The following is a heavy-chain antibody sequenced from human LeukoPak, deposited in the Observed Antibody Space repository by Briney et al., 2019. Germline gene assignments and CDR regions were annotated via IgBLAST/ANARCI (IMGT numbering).Heavy chain of an antibody. CDR3: ARYGSGSYYPRSYYYGMDV. Sequence: SETLSLTCTVSGGSISSYYWSWIRQPPGKGLEWIGYIYYSGSTNYNPSLKSRVTISVDTSKNQFSLKLSSVTAADTAVYYCARYGSGSYYPRSYYYGMDVWGQGTTVTVSS. V-gene: IGHV4-59*12. CDR2: IYYSGST. J-gene: IGHJ6*02. CDR1: GGSISSYY. D-gene: IGHD3-10*01.